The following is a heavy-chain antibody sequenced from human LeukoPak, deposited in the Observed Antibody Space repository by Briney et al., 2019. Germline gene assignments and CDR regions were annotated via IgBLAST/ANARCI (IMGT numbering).Heavy chain of an antibody. J-gene: IGHJ4*02. CDR3: AKSEPLRYFDWLPGDFDY. CDR1: GFTFSSYA. D-gene: IGHD3-9*01. CDR2: ISGSGGST. Sequence: GGSLRLSCAASGFTFSSYAMSWVRQAPGKGPEWVSAISGSGGSTYYADSVKGRFTISRDNSKNTLYLQMNSLRAEDTAVYYCAKSEPLRYFDWLPGDFDYWGQGTLVTVSS. V-gene: IGHV3-23*01.